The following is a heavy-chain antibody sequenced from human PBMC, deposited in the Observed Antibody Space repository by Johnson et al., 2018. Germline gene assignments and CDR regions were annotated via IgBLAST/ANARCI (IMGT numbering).Heavy chain of an antibody. D-gene: IGHD3-3*02. CDR3: ANLSAGAFDI. CDR1: GFTFSSYA. J-gene: IGHJ3*02. V-gene: IGHV3-30-3*01. CDR2: ISYDGSNK. Sequence: VQLVESWGGVVQPGRSLRLSCAASGFTFSSYAMHWVRQAPGKGLEWVAVISYDGSNKYYADSVKGRFTISRDNSKNTLYLQMNSLRAEDTAVYDCANLSAGAFDIWGQGTMVTVSS.